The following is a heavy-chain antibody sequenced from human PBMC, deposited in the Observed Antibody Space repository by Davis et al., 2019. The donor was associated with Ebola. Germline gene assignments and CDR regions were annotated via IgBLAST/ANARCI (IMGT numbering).Heavy chain of an antibody. J-gene: IGHJ6*02. CDR2: INWNGGST. V-gene: IGHV3-20*04. CDR3: ARCPDTAMVSLGAGVYYYGMDV. Sequence: GGSLRLSCAASGFTFDDYGMSWVRQAPGKGLEWVSGINWNGGSTGYADSVKGRFTISRDNAKNSLYLQMNSLRAEDTALYYCARCPDTAMVSLGAGVYYYGMDVWGQGTTVTVSS. D-gene: IGHD5-18*01. CDR1: GFTFDDYG.